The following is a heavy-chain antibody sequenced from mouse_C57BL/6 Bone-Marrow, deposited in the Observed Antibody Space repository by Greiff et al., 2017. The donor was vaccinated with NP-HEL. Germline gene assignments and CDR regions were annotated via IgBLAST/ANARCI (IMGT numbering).Heavy chain of an antibody. V-gene: IGHV1-19*01. CDR2: INPYNGGT. CDR3: ARGYYYGSSLFAY. J-gene: IGHJ3*01. D-gene: IGHD1-1*01. Sequence: EVQLQQSGPELVKPGASVKISCKASGYTFTDYYMNWVKQSHGKSLEWIGVINPYNGGTSYNQKFKGKATLTVDKSSSTAYMELNSLTSEDSAVYYCARGYYYGSSLFAYWGQGTLVTVSA. CDR1: GYTFTDYY.